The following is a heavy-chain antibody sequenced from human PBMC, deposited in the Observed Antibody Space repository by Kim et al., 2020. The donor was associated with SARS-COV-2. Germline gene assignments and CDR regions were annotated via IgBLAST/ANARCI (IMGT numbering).Heavy chain of an antibody. V-gene: IGHV3-7*01. D-gene: IGHD2-2*02. J-gene: IGHJ4*02. CDR3: ARGRPYHFDF. CDR2: IKQDGSEK. Sequence: GGSLRLSCAASGFTFSTFWMNWVRQAPGKGLEWVANIKQDGSEKYYVDSVKGRFTISRDNAKNSLYLQMDSLRAEDRAVYYCARGRPYHFDFCGQGTLVT. CDR1: GFTFSTFW.